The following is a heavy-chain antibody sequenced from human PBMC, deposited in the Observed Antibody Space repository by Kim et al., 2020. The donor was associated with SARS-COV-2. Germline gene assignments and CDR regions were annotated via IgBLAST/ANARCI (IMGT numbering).Heavy chain of an antibody. CDR2: IKQDGSEK. J-gene: IGHJ4*02. D-gene: IGHD4-17*01. Sequence: GGSLRLSCAASGFTFSSYWMSWVRQAPGKGLEWVANIKQDGSEKYYVDSVKGRFTISRDNAKNSLYLQMNSLRAEDTAVYYCARDGDYGGILFDYWGQGTLVTVSS. V-gene: IGHV3-7*01. CDR1: GFTFSSYW. CDR3: ARDGDYGGILFDY.